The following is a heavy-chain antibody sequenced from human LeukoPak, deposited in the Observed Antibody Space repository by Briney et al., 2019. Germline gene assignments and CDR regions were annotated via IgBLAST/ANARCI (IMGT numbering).Heavy chain of an antibody. D-gene: IGHD4-17*01. CDR2: IYYSGST. Sequence: SETVSLTCSVCGGSMRSYYGRWMRKPPGKAREWIGYIYYSGSTNYNPSLEGRVTITLDTDKNQISLKLSSETAADTAVYYCARVRYYDYGASWFDPWGQGTLATVSS. V-gene: IGHV4-59*13. CDR3: ARVRYYDYGASWFDP. J-gene: IGHJ5*02. CDR1: GGSMRSYY.